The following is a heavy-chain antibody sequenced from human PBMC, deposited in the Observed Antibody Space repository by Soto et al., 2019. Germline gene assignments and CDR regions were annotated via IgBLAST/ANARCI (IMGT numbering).Heavy chain of an antibody. D-gene: IGHD6-6*01. V-gene: IGHV1-69*13. CDR2: IIPIFGTP. J-gene: IGHJ4*02. CDR1: GGSFSSYA. CDR3: AREYRSSSGRFDN. Sequence: SVKVSCKASGGSFSSYATSWVRQAPGQGLEWMGGIIPIFGTPSYAQKFQGRVTITADESTSTAYMELSSLRSEDTAVYYCAREYRSSSGRFDNWGQGTLVTVSS.